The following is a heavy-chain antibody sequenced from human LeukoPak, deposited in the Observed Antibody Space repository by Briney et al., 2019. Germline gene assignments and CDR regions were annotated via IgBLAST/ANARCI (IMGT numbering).Heavy chain of an antibody. J-gene: IGHJ4*02. CDR1: GFTFSSYG. V-gene: IGHV3-30*18. CDR3: AKDYYGSGSYYGPHDY. CDR2: ISYDGSNK. Sequence: GGSLRLSSAASGFTFSSYGMHWVRQAPGKGLEWVAVISYDGSNKYYAVSVKGRFTISRDNSKNTLYLQMNSLRAEDTAVYYCAKDYYGSGSYYGPHDYWGQGTLVTVSS. D-gene: IGHD3-10*01.